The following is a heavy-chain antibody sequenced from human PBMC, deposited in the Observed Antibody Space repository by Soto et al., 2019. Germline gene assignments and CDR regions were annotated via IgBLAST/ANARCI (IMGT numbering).Heavy chain of an antibody. Sequence: EVQLVESGGGLVQPGGSLRLSCAASGFTFSSYAMHWVRQAPGKGLEYVSAISSNGGSTYYANSVKGRFTISRDNSKNTLYVEMGSLRAEDMAVYYCERAPGGPPGYDYWGQGSLVTVS. CDR2: ISSNGGST. J-gene: IGHJ4*02. CDR3: ERAPGGPPGYDY. V-gene: IGHV3-64*01. D-gene: IGHD2-15*01. CDR1: GFTFSSYA.